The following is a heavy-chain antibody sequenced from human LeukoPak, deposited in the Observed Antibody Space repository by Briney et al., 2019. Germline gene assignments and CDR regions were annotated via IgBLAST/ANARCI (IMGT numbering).Heavy chain of an antibody. Sequence: GGSLRLSCTASGFTFSSYSMSWVRQAPGKGLESVSYISSSGSYIYYADSLKGRFTISRDNAMNSLYLQMNSLRAEDTAVYYCARVLYNWNDGWFDPWGQGTLVTVSS. CDR2: ISSSGSYI. V-gene: IGHV3-21*01. D-gene: IGHD1-20*01. J-gene: IGHJ5*02. CDR1: GFTFSSYS. CDR3: ARVLYNWNDGWFDP.